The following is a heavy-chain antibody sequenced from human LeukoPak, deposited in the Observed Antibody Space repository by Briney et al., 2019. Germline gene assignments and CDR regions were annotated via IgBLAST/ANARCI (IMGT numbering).Heavy chain of an antibody. CDR3: ASIKVAGEDY. Sequence: SETLSLTCTVSGGSISSGSYYWSWIRQPAGKGLEWIGYIYYSGSTYYNPSLKSRVTISVDTSKNQFSLKLSSVTAADTAVYYCASIKVAGEDYWGQGTLVTVSS. CDR2: IYYSGST. CDR1: GGSISSGSYY. D-gene: IGHD1-14*01. V-gene: IGHV4-61*01. J-gene: IGHJ4*02.